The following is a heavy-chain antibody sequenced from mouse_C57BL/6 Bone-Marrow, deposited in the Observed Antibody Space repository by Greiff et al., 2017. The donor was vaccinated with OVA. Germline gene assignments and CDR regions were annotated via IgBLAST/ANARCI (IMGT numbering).Heavy chain of an antibody. CDR2: IYPGGGYT. D-gene: IGHD5-1-1*01. CDR1: GYTFTNYW. V-gene: IGHV1-63*01. J-gene: IGHJ4*01. CDR3: ARRVYRYYAMDY. Sequence: LVESGAELVRPGTSVKMSCKASGYTFTNYWIGWAKQRPGHGLEWIGDIYPGGGYTNYNEKFKGKATLTADKSSSTAYMQFSSLTSEDSAIYYCARRVYRYYAMDYWGQGTSVTVSS.